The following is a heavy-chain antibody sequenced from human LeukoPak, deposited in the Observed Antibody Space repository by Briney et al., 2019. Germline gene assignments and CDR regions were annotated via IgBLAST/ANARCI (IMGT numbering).Heavy chain of an antibody. CDR1: GYIFTSYW. CDR3: ARLAFCTNAVCFSNYYYSMDV. V-gene: IGHV5-51*01. D-gene: IGHD2-8*01. CDR2: IYPDDSDT. J-gene: IGHJ6*03. Sequence: GASLQISCKGSGYIFTSYWIGWVRQLPGKGLEWMGIIYPDDSDTKYSPSFQGQVTISADKSISTAYLQWSSLKASDTAMYYCARLAFCTNAVCFSNYYYSMDVWGRGTTVTVSS.